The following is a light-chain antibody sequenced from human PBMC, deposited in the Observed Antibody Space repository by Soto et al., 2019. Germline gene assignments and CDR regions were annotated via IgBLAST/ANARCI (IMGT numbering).Light chain of an antibody. Sequence: QSVLTQPPSVSGAPGQRVTISCTGSSSNIGAGYDVHWFQQFPGTAPKLLIYGSTNRPSGVPDRFSGSKSGTSASLAITGLQAEDEADYYCQSYDTSLSVYVFGTGTKVTVL. CDR3: QSYDTSLSVYV. J-gene: IGLJ1*01. CDR2: GST. CDR1: SSNIGAGYD. V-gene: IGLV1-40*01.